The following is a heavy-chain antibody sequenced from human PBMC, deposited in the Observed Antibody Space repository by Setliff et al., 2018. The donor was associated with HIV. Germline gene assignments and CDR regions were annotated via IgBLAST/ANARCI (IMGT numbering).Heavy chain of an antibody. Sequence: PGGSLRLSCAASGFTFTSYWMIWVRQAPGKGLEWVANINQDGSEKNYVDSVKGRFTISRDNAKNSLYLQMDSLRAEDAAVYHCAKDMNYNNDYPGVLGSWGRGTLVTVSS. J-gene: IGHJ4*02. D-gene: IGHD3-16*01. V-gene: IGHV3-7*01. CDR3: AKDMNYNNDYPGVLGS. CDR2: INQDGSEK. CDR1: GFTFTSYW.